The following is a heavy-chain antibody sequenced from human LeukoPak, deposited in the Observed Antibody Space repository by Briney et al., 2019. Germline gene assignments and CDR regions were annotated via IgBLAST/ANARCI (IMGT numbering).Heavy chain of an antibody. CDR1: GGSISSGSYY. Sequence: SETPSLTCTVSGGSISSGSYYWSWIRQPAGKGLEWIGRIYTSGSTNYNPSLKSRVTISVDTSENQFSLKLSSVTAADTAVYYCARRAIVGAENAFDIWGQGTMVTVSS. J-gene: IGHJ3*02. V-gene: IGHV4-61*02. CDR2: IYTSGST. CDR3: ARRAIVGAENAFDI. D-gene: IGHD1-26*01.